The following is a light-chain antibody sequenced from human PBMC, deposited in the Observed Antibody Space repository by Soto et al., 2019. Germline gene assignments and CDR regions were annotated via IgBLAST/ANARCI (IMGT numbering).Light chain of an antibody. Sequence: QAVVTQEPSLTVSPGDTVTLTCGSRTGAVTSGHLPSWFQQKPGQAPMTLIYATSNTHSWTPARFSGSLLGGKAALTLSGAQPEDEAEYYCLLTYPGVRVFGTGTKVNVL. CDR1: TGAVTSGHL. J-gene: IGLJ1*01. CDR2: ATS. V-gene: IGLV7-46*01. CDR3: LLTYPGVRV.